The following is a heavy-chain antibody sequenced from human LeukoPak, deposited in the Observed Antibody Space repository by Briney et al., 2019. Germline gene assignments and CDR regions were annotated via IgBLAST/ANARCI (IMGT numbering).Heavy chain of an antibody. CDR2: ISAYNGNT. V-gene: IGHV1-18*01. CDR1: GYTFTSYG. J-gene: IGHJ4*02. D-gene: IGHD6-13*01. Sequence: GASVKVSCKASGYTFTSYGISWVRQAPGQGLKWMGWISAYNGNTNYAQKLQGRVTMTTDTSTSTAYMELRSLRSDDTAVYYCARDLRVAAAGNSGYWGQGTLVTVSS. CDR3: ARDLRVAAAGNSGY.